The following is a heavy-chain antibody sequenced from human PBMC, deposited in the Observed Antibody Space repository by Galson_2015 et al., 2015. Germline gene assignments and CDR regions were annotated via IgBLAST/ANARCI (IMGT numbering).Heavy chain of an antibody. V-gene: IGHV1-69*04. CDR2: IIPILGIA. J-gene: IGHJ5*02. CDR1: GGTFSSYT. CDR3: ARGIGYSSSWSNNWFDP. D-gene: IGHD6-13*01. Sequence: QSGAEVKKPGESLTISCKASGGTFSSYTISWVRQAPGQGLEWMGRIIPILGIANYAQKFQGRVTITADKSTSTAYMELSSLRSEDTAVYYCARGIGYSSSWSNNWFDPWGQGTLVTVSS.